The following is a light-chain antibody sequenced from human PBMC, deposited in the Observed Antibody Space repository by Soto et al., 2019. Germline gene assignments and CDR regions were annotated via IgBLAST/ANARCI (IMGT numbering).Light chain of an antibody. CDR2: DVT. CDR3: SSYTNKDTLL. J-gene: IGLJ3*02. Sequence: QSVLTQPASVSGSPGQSITISCTGTSSDVGGYDHVSWYQQHPGKAPKLIIYDVTVRPSGISRRFYGSKSDNTASLAVSGLKPEDEADYYCSSYTNKDTLLFGGGTKVTVL. CDR1: SSDVGGYDH. V-gene: IGLV2-14*03.